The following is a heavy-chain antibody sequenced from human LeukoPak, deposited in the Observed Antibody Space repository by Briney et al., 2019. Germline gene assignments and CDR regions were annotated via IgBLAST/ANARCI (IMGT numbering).Heavy chain of an antibody. D-gene: IGHD2-2*01. Sequence: GGSLRLSCAASGFSFSTYEMNWVRQAPGKGLEWVSDITISGNTRNYADSVKGRFTIFRDNARNSLYLQMNSLRVEDTAVYYCARGDPYADLWGQGTLVTVAS. CDR2: ITISGNTR. J-gene: IGHJ5*02. CDR3: ARGDPYADL. CDR1: GFSFSTYE. V-gene: IGHV3-48*03.